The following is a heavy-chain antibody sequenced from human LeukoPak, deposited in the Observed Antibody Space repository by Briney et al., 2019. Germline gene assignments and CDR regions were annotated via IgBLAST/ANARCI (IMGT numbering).Heavy chain of an antibody. CDR2: IYSGGST. J-gene: IGHJ4*02. CDR1: GFTVSSNY. CDR3: AREGTSSGWYPFDY. Sequence: PGGSLRLSCAASGFTVSSNYMSWVRQAPGKGLEWVSVIYSGGSTYYADSVKGRFTISRDNSKNTLYLQMNSLRAEDTAVYYCAREGTSSGWYPFDYWGQGTLVTVSP. V-gene: IGHV3-53*01. D-gene: IGHD6-19*01.